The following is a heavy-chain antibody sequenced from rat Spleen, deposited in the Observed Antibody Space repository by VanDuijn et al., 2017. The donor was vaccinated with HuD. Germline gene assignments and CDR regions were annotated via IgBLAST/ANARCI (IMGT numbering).Heavy chain of an antibody. Sequence: QVQLKESGPGLVQPSQPLSLTCTVSGFSLPSYNVHWVRQPPGKGLEWMGRMRFNGDTAYNSALKSRLTISRDTSKNQVFLKMNSLQTDDTGTYYCTRGGSAEGVWDWFAYWGQGTLVTVSS. J-gene: IGHJ3*01. CDR2: MRFNGDT. CDR3: TRGGSAEGVWDWFAY. CDR1: GFSLPSYN. D-gene: IGHD1-11*01. V-gene: IGHV2-63*01.